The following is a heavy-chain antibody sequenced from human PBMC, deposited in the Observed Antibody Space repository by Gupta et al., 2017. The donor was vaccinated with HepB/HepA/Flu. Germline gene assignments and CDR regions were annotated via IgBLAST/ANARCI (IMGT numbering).Heavy chain of an antibody. J-gene: IGHJ4*02. Sequence: QLQLQESGPGLVKPSETLSLTCTVSGGSISSSSYYWGWIHQPPGKGLEWIGSIYYSGSTYYNPSLKSRVTISVDTSKNQFSLKLSSVTAADTAVYYCARLALLWSGYLPISWFDYWGQGTLVTVSS. CDR2: IYYSGST. D-gene: IGHD3-3*01. CDR3: ARLALLWSGYLPISWFDY. V-gene: IGHV4-39*01. CDR1: GGSISSSSYY.